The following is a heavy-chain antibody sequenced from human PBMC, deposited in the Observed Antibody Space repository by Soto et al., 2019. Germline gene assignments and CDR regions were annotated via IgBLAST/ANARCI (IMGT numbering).Heavy chain of an antibody. D-gene: IGHD6-6*01. CDR1: DASFSGYY. Sequence: SETLSLTCSVYDASFSGYYWSWIRQSPGKGLEWIGEIHHSGSTHYNPSLKSRLTFSIDESQSQFYMMLTSVTAAATALYFCARGHSTSGYDSWGQGSLVTVSS. CDR2: IHHSGST. CDR3: ARGHSTSGYDS. J-gene: IGHJ4*02. V-gene: IGHV4-34*01.